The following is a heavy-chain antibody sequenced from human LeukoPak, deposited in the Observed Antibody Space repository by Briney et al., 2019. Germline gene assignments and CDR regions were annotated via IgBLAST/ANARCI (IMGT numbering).Heavy chain of an antibody. V-gene: IGHV3-48*04. CDR2: ISSSSSTI. J-gene: IGHJ4*02. Sequence: GGSLRLSCAASGFTFSSYSMNWVRQAPGKGLEWVSYISSSSSTIYYADSVKGRFTISRDNAKNSLYLQMNSLRAEDTAVYYCAGARNYYDSSGYYSPYFDYWGQGTLVTVSS. CDR3: AGARNYYDSSGYYSPYFDY. D-gene: IGHD3-22*01. CDR1: GFTFSSYS.